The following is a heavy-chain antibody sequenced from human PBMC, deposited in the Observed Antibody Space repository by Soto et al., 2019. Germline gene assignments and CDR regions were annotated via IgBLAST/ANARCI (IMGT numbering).Heavy chain of an antibody. CDR3: ARGRVSVAGFDY. CDR2: INHSGST. D-gene: IGHD6-19*01. CDR1: GGSFSGYY. J-gene: IGHJ4*02. V-gene: IGHV4-34*01. Sequence: SETLSLTCAVYGGSFSGYYWSWIRQPPGKGLEWIGEINHSGSTNYNPSLKSRVTISVDTSKNQFSLKLSSVTAADTAVYYCARGRVSVAGFDYWGQGTLVTVSS.